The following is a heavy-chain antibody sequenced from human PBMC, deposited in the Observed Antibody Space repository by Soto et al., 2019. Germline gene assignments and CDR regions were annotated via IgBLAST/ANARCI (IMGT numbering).Heavy chain of an antibody. Sequence: PGGSLRLSCAASGFTFSSYWMSWVRQAPVKGREWAANIKQDGSEKYYVDAVKGRLTFSRDDAKNSRYLKMNSLRAEYRAVYYCARDLNADGYSPVDYWGQGTLVTVSS. CDR1: GFTFSSYW. CDR2: IKQDGSEK. D-gene: IGHD4-4*01. V-gene: IGHV3-7*03. CDR3: ARDLNADGYSPVDY. J-gene: IGHJ4*02.